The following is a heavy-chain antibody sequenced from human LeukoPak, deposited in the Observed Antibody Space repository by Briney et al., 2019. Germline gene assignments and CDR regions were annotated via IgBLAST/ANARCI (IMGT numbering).Heavy chain of an antibody. CDR2: IWYDGSNK. Sequence: QTGGSLRLSCAASGFTFSSYGMHWVRQAPGKGLEWEAVIWYDGSNKYYADSVKGRFTISRDNSKDTLHLQMNSLRAEDTAVYYCARVDLKLHGARRAFDIWGQGTMVTVSS. CDR1: GFTFSSYG. D-gene: IGHD3-9*01. J-gene: IGHJ3*02. V-gene: IGHV3-33*08. CDR3: ARVDLKLHGARRAFDI.